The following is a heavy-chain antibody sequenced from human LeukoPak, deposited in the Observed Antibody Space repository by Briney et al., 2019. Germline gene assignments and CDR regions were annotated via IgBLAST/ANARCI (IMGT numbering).Heavy chain of an antibody. CDR1: GFTFSGSA. CDR2: IRSKANSYAT. CDR3: TRRGYCTNGVCPDIDY. V-gene: IGHV3-73*01. Sequence: GGSLRLSCAASGFTFSGSAMHWVRQASGKGLEWVGRIRSKANSYATAYAAAVKGRFTISRDDSKNTAYLQMNSLKTEDTAVYYCTRRGYCTNGVCPDIDYWGQGTLVTVSS. J-gene: IGHJ4*02. D-gene: IGHD2-8*01.